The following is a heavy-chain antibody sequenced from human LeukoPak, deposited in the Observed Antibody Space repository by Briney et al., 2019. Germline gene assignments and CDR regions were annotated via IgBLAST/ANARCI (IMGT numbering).Heavy chain of an antibody. CDR1: GFTFSSYG. CDR3: ARGRVSSSTWYSTYYYYFYMDV. CDR2: ISYDGSNK. Sequence: PGRSLRLSCAASGFTFSSYGMHWVRQAPGKGLEWVAVISYDGSNKYYADSVKGRFTISRDNSKNTLYLQMNSLRAEDTAVYFCARGRVSSSTWYSTYYYYFYMDVWGKGTTVTVSS. J-gene: IGHJ6*03. D-gene: IGHD6-13*01. V-gene: IGHV3-30*03.